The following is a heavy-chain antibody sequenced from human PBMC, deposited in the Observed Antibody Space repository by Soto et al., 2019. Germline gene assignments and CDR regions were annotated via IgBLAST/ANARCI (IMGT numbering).Heavy chain of an antibody. CDR1: GYSFTSYW. J-gene: IGHJ6*03. CDR3: ARSRDYYDILTGYNLRYYYMEV. D-gene: IGHD3-9*01. V-gene: IGHV5-51*01. Sequence: PGESLKISCKGSGYSFTSYWIGWVRQMPGKGLEWMGIIYPGDSDTRYSPSFQGQVTISADKSISTAYLQWSSLKASDTAMYYCARSRDYYDILTGYNLRYYYMEVWGKGTTVTVSS. CDR2: IYPGDSDT.